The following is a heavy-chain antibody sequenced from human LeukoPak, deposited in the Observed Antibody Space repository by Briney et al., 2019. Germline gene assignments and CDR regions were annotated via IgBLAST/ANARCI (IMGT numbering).Heavy chain of an antibody. J-gene: IGHJ4*02. CDR2: VYHTGST. Sequence: SETLSLTCTVSGYSISSSSSWCWIRQPPGKALEWIGSVYHTGSTYYNPSLKSRVTISADTSKNQFSLKLSSVTAADTAVYYCARQTGSYGFRDYWGQGTLVTVSS. CDR3: ARQTGSYGFRDY. CDR1: GYSISSSSS. V-gene: IGHV4-38-2*02. D-gene: IGHD3-16*01.